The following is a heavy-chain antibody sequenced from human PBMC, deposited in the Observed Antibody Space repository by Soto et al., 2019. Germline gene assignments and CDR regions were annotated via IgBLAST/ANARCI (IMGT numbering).Heavy chain of an antibody. CDR2: IYAPGST. J-gene: IGHJ4*01. Sequence: GGSLRLSCAASGFSISSYYLSWVRQAPGKGLEWVSTIYAPGSTNYADSVKGQFTISKDNSRNTVYLQMNRLRADDTAVYFCARGRGIGNSYFFDYWGHGALVTVS. D-gene: IGHD1-7*01. CDR1: GFSISSYY. V-gene: IGHV3-53*01. CDR3: ARGRGIGNSYFFDY.